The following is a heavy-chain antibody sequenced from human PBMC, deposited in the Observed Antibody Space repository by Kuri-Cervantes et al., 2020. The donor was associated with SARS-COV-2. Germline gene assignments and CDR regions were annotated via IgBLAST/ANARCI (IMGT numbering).Heavy chain of an antibody. CDR2: INSDGSST. V-gene: IGHV3-74*01. Sequence: GESLKISCAASGFTFSSYWMHWVRQAPGKGLVWVSRINSDGSSTSYADSVKGRFTISRGNAKNTLYLQMNSLRAEDTAVYYCARDLYFDLGELREEYGFDYWGQGTLVTVSS. CDR1: GFTFSSYW. CDR3: ARDLYFDLGELREEYGFDY. D-gene: IGHD3-16*01. J-gene: IGHJ4*02.